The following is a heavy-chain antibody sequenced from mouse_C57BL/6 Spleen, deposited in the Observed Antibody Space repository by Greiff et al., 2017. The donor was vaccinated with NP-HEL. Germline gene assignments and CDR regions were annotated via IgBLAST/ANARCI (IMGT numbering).Heavy chain of an antibody. V-gene: IGHV5-16*01. CDR1: GFTFSDYY. CDR3: ARAYYSNVAWFAY. J-gene: IGHJ3*01. D-gene: IGHD2-5*01. CDR2: INYDGSST. Sequence: EVHLVESEGGLVQPGSSMKLSCTASGFTFSDYYMAWVRQVPEKGLEWVANINYDGSSTYYLDSLKSRFIISRDNAKNILYLQMSSLKSEDTATYYCARAYYSNVAWFAYWGQGTLVTVSA.